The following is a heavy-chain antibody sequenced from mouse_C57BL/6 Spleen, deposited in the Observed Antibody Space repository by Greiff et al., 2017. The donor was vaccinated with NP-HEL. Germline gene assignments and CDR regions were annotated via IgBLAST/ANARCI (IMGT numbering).Heavy chain of an antibody. CDR3: ARSGYYYGNWYFDV. Sequence: VQLQQSGPELVKPGASVKISCKASGYAFSSSWMNWVKQRPGKGLEWIGRIYPGDGDTNYNGKFKGKATLTADKSSSTAYMQLSSLTSEDSAVYFCARSGYYYGNWYFDVWGTGTTVTVSS. CDR1: GYAFSSSW. CDR2: IYPGDGDT. V-gene: IGHV1-82*01. J-gene: IGHJ1*03. D-gene: IGHD1-1*01.